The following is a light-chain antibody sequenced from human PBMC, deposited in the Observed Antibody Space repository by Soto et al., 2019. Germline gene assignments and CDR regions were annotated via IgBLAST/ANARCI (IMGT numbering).Light chain of an antibody. Sequence: EIVLTQSPGTLSLSPGERATLSCRASQSIGSSFLAWYKQKPGQAPRLLVFGTSNRPTGISDRFSGSGSGTDFTLTINRLEPQDSAVYYCQQYGSLPQTFGQGTKVEI. CDR2: GTS. CDR3: QQYGSLPQT. J-gene: IGKJ1*01. V-gene: IGKV3-20*01. CDR1: QSIGSSF.